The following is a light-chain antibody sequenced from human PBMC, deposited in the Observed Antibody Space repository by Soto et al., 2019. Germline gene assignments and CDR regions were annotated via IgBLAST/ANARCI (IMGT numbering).Light chain of an antibody. J-gene: IGLJ2*01. V-gene: IGLV2-14*01. CDR3: SSYTVSTDVV. CDR2: EVS. CDR1: TSDFVNYNY. Sequence: QSALTQPASLSGSPGQSVTISCSGTTSDFVNYNYVSWYQHHPGKATQLILFEVSNRPSGVSSRFSGSKSGNTASLIISGLQAEDEAYYYCSSYTVSTDVVFGGGTKVTVL.